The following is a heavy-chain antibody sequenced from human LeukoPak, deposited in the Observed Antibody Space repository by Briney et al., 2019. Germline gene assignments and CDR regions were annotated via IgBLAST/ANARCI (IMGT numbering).Heavy chain of an antibody. CDR3: ASGTTDIVVVPATLRNYYFDY. Sequence: SVKVSCKASGYTFTDYLINWMRQAPGQGVEWMGGIIPMFGTAKYAQKFQGRVTITADKSTSTAYMELSSLRSEDTAVYYCASGTTDIVVVPATLRNYYFDYWGQGTLVTVSS. V-gene: IGHV1-69*06. CDR2: IIPMFGTA. D-gene: IGHD2-2*01. CDR1: GYTFTDYL. J-gene: IGHJ4*02.